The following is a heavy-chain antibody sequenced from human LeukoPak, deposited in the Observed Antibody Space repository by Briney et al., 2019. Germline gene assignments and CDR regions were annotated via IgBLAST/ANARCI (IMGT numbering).Heavy chain of an antibody. V-gene: IGHV5-10-1*01. J-gene: IGHJ2*01. CDR1: GYSFTSYW. D-gene: IGHD5-18*01. CDR2: IDPSDSYT. Sequence: GESLKISCKGSGYSFTSYWISWVRQMPGEGLEWMGRIDPSDSYTNYSPSFQGHVTISADKSISTAYLQWSSLKASDTAMYYCARQGAGFRYGSQLWYFDLWGRGTLVTVSS. CDR3: ARQGAGFRYGSQLWYFDL.